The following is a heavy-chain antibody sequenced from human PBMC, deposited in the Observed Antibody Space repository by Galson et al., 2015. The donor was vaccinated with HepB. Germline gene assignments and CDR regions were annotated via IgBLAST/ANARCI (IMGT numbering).Heavy chain of an antibody. Sequence: SLRLSCAASGFTFSSYSMNWVRQAPGKGLEWVSSISSSSSYIYYADSVKGRFTISRDNAKNSLYLQMNSLRAEDTAVYYCERDERLITIGAFDIWGQGTMVTVSS. CDR1: GFTFSSYS. CDR3: ERDERLITIGAFDI. J-gene: IGHJ3*02. D-gene: IGHD3-10*01. V-gene: IGHV3-21*01. CDR2: ISSSSSYI.